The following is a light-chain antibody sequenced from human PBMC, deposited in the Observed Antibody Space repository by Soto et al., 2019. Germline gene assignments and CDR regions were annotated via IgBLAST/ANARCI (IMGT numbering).Light chain of an antibody. CDR1: QSISSW. CDR2: KAS. CDR3: QQYNSQGT. J-gene: IGKJ1*01. V-gene: IGKV1-5*03. Sequence: DIQMTQSPSTLSASVGDRVTITCRASQSISSWLAWYQQKPGKAPKLLIYKASSLESGVPSRFSGSGSGTEFPLTISRLQPDDFTTYYCQQYNSQGTFGQGTKVEIK.